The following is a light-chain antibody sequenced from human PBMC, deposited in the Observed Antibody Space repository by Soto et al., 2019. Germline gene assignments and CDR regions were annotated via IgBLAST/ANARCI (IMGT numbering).Light chain of an antibody. CDR3: QQLNTLPFT. Sequence: DIQLTQSPSTLSASVGDRGTITCRASQSISSWLAWYQQKPWKAPKLLIYDASSLESGVPSRFSGSGSGTEFTLTISGLLPEDFATYHCQQLNTLPFTFGQGTRLEIK. J-gene: IGKJ5*01. V-gene: IGKV1-5*01. CDR1: QSISSW. CDR2: DAS.